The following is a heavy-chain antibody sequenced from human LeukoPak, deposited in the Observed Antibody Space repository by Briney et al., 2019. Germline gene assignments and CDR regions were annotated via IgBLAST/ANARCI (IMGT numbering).Heavy chain of an antibody. Sequence: ASVKVSCKASGYTFTSYDINWVRQATGQGLEWMGGMNPNSGNTDYAQKFQGRVTITRNHSISTAYMELHSLRAKDTAVYYCGRGRSFRDWRNPTGDYWGQGTLVTVSS. CDR2: MNPNSGNT. D-gene: IGHD3/OR15-3a*01. V-gene: IGHV1-8*03. CDR3: GRGRSFRDWRNPTGDY. J-gene: IGHJ4*02. CDR1: GYTFTSYD.